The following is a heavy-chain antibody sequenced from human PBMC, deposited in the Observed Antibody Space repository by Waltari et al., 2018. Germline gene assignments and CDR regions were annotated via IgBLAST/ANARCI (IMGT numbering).Heavy chain of an antibody. CDR1: GFSFSIYT. J-gene: IGHJ3*02. V-gene: IGHV3-21*02. Sequence: EVQLVESGGGLVKPGGSLRLSCAAAGFSFSIYTMNWVRQAPGKGLEWVSSISTTGNYMYYGDSVKGRFTISRDSARNSLYLQMHSLRAEDTAIYYCARNIYIYNFDAFDIWGQGTMVTVSS. CDR2: ISTTGNYM. D-gene: IGHD1-1*01. CDR3: ARNIYIYNFDAFDI.